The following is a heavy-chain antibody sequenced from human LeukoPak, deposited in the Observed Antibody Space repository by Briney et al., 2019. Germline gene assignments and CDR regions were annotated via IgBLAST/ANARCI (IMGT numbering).Heavy chain of an antibody. Sequence: ASVKVSCKASGYTFTSYYMHWVRQAPGQGLEWMGIINPSGGSTSYAQKFQGRVTMTRDMSTSTVYMELSSLRSEDTAVYYCARDGGLTTVTPVWWFDPWGQGTLVTVSS. V-gene: IGHV1-46*01. CDR2: INPSGGST. D-gene: IGHD4-17*01. J-gene: IGHJ5*02. CDR3: ARDGGLTTVTPVWWFDP. CDR1: GYTFTSYY.